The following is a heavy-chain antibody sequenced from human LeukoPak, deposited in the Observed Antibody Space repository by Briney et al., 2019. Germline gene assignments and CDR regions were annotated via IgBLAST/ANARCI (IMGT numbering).Heavy chain of an antibody. CDR2: IYYSGST. CDR3: ARIIRGTTGTEVDFDY. CDR1: GGSISSYD. D-gene: IGHD1-1*01. J-gene: IGHJ4*02. V-gene: IGHV4-59*01. Sequence: SETLSLTCTVSGGSISSYDWSWIRQPPGKGLEWIGYIYYSGSTNYNPSLKSRVTISVDTSKTQFSLKLSSVTAADPAVYYCARIIRGTTGTEVDFDYWGQGTLVTVSS.